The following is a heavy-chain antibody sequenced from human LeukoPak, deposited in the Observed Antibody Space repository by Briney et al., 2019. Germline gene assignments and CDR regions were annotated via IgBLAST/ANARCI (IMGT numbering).Heavy chain of an antibody. V-gene: IGHV3-74*01. Sequence: PGGPLRLSCATSGFTFISYWVHWVRQAPGKGLEWVSNVNSDESSIHYADSVKGRFTVSRDNAKNMLYLQMNSLRVEDTAVYYCARENSGFDYWGQGTLVTVSS. CDR3: ARENSGFDY. J-gene: IGHJ4*02. CDR1: GFTFISYW. D-gene: IGHD6-19*01. CDR2: VNSDESSI.